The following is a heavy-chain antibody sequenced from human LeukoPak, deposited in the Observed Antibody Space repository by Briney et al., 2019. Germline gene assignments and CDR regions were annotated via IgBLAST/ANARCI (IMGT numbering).Heavy chain of an antibody. CDR2: IYYSGST. CDR1: GGSISSYY. D-gene: IGHD5-24*01. CDR3: ARAVEMATIMD. V-gene: IGHV4-59*08. Sequence: ASETLSLTCTVSGGSISSYYWSWIRQPPGKGLEWIGYIYYSGSTNYNPSLKSRVTISVDTSKNQFSLKLSSVTAADTAVYYCARAVEMATIMDWGQGTLVTVSS. J-gene: IGHJ4*02.